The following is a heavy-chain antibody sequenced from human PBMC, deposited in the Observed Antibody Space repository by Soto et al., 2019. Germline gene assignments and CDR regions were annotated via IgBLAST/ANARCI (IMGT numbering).Heavy chain of an antibody. Sequence: ASVKVSCKASGYTFTSYAMHWVRQAPGQRLEWMGWINAGNGNTKYSQKFQGRVTITRDTSASTAYMELSSQRSEDTAVYYCVREDRGDSLYYYYYYGMDVWGQGTTVTVSS. CDR1: GYTFTSYA. V-gene: IGHV1-3*01. J-gene: IGHJ6*02. CDR3: VREDRGDSLYYYYYYGMDV. D-gene: IGHD6-13*01. CDR2: INAGNGNT.